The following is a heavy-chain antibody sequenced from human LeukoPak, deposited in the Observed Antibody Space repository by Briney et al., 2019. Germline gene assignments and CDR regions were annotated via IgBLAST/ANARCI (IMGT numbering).Heavy chain of an antibody. D-gene: IGHD2-21*02. J-gene: IGHJ4*02. CDR2: ISYDGSNK. V-gene: IGHV3-30*03. CDR1: GFTFSSYG. Sequence: PGGSLTLPCAASGFTFSSYGIHWVRQAPGKGLEWVAVISYDGSNKYYADSVKGRFTISRDNSKNTLYLQMNSLRAEDTAVYYCARDRLAYCGGDCYSAFDYWGQGTLVTVSS. CDR3: ARDRLAYCGGDCYSAFDY.